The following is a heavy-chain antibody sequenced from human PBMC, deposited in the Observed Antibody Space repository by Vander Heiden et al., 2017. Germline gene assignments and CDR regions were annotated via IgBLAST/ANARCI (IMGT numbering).Heavy chain of an antibody. CDR3: AKGYGSGTHESHYFGLDV. D-gene: IGHD3-10*01. Sequence: LESGGDVVQPGGSLRLSCAASGFPFSNFAMSWVRQAPGKGLEWVSGISGGGDSKLFADAVRGRFTISRDNYQNTVYLQMNRLRVEDMAVYYCAKGYGSGTHESHYFGLDVWGQGTPVTVSS. CDR1: GFPFSNFA. V-gene: IGHV3-23*01. CDR2: ISGGGDSK. J-gene: IGHJ6*02.